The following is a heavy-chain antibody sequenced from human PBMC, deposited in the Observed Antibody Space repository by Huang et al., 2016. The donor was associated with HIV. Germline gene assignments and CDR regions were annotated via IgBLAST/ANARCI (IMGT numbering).Heavy chain of an antibody. CDR1: GKSVSEVA. D-gene: IGHD3-3*01. J-gene: IGHJ5*02. CDR2: FDAIEGGT. CDR3: VTSRKTISGGRVGWFDP. Sequence: QVQLVQFGAEVKKPGASVKVSCKVSGKSVSEVAMHWVRQAPGKGLEWMGGFDAIEGGTVYPEKGKGRGSMTEDKSTDTAYMERSGLRSDDTAVYYCVTSRKTISGGRVGWFDPWGQGTLVTVSS. V-gene: IGHV1-24*01.